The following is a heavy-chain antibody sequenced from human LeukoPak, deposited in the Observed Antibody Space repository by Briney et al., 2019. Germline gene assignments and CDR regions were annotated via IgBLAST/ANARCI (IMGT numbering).Heavy chain of an antibody. Sequence: GAAVKVSCKAYRGTFSSYTISWVRQARGQGIEWMGRIIPILGIANYAQKFQGRVTITADKSTSTAYMELSSLRSEDTAVYYCAVAATPVLNPSAEYFQHWGQGTLVTVSS. CDR2: IIPILGIA. CDR1: RGTFSSYT. CDR3: AVAATPVLNPSAEYFQH. D-gene: IGHD2-15*01. V-gene: IGHV1-69*02. J-gene: IGHJ1*01.